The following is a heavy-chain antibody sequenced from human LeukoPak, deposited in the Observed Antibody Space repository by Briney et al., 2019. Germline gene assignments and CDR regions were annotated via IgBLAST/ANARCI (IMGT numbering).Heavy chain of an antibody. V-gene: IGHV3-7*01. CDR1: GFTFSSYA. J-gene: IGHJ4*02. D-gene: IGHD1-26*01. CDR2: IKQDGSTK. Sequence: GGSLRLSCAASGFTFSSYAMSWVRQAPGKGLEWVANIKQDGSTKHYADSLKGRFTISRDNPKNSLYIQMNSLRADDTAVYYCARDTDGSLDYWGQGILVTVAS. CDR3: ARDTDGSLDY.